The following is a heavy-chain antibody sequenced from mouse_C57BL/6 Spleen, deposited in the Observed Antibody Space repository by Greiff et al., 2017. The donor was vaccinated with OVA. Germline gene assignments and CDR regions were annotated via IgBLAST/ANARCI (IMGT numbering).Heavy chain of an antibody. Sequence: VKLVESGAELVKPGASVKLSCKASGYTFTEYTIHWVKQRSGQGLEWIGWFYPGSGSIKYNEKFKDKATLTADKSSSTVYMELSRLTSEDSAVYFCARHEDYDFCFDYWGQGTTLTVSS. V-gene: IGHV1-62-2*01. CDR3: ARHEDYDFCFDY. CDR1: GYTFTEYT. CDR2: FYPGSGSI. D-gene: IGHD2-4*01. J-gene: IGHJ2*01.